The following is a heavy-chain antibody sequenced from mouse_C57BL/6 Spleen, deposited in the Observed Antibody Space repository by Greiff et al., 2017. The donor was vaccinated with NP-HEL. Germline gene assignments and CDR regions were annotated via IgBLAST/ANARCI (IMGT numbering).Heavy chain of an antibody. CDR2: IRLKSDNYAT. Sequence: EVMLVESGGGLVQPGGSMKLSCVASGFTFSNYWMNWVRQSPEKGLEWVAQIRLKSDNYATHYAESVKGRFTISRDDSKSSVYLQMNNLRAEDTGIYYCTAFYYYGSRYFDYWGQGTTLTVSS. J-gene: IGHJ2*01. D-gene: IGHD1-1*01. CDR1: GFTFSNYW. V-gene: IGHV6-3*01. CDR3: TAFYYYGSRYFDY.